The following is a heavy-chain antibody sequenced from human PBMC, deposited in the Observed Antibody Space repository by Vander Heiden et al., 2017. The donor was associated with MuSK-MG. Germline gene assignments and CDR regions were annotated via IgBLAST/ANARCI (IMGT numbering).Heavy chain of an antibody. CDR3: VRRIVNRPFDP. J-gene: IGHJ5*02. Sequence: QLQLQESGPGLVNPSETLSLTCTVSGGSISRSSYYWGWIRQPPGKGLEWIGSINDRGSTYYNPSVESRVTISVDTSKNEFSLKLSSVTAADTAVYYYVRRIVNRPFDPWGQGTLVTVSS. CDR1: GGSISRSSYY. V-gene: IGHV4-39*01. CDR2: INDRGST. D-gene: IGHD6-6*01.